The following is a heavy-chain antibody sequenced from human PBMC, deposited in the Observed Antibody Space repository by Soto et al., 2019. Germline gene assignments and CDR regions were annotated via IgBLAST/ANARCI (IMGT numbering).Heavy chain of an antibody. V-gene: IGHV4-4*07. J-gene: IGHJ6*02. CDR2: IYTSGTT. Sequence: QVQLQESGPGLVKPSETLSLPCNVSGGSIRSNYWSWIRQPAGKALKWIGRIYTSGTTNYNPSLKSRATMLVDTSKNQFSLILSSVTAADTAVYYCAREGASGFGMDVWGQGTTVTVSS. CDR1: GGSIRSNY. D-gene: IGHD1-26*01. CDR3: AREGASGFGMDV.